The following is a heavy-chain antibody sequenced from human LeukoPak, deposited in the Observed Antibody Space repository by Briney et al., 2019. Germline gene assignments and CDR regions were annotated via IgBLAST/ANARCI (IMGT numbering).Heavy chain of an antibody. V-gene: IGHV3-53*01. CDR2: LYSGGNT. Sequence: PSETLSLTCTVSGASISSGDYYMSWVRQAPGKGLEWVSVLYSGGNTYYADSVKGRFTISRDNSKNTLYLQMNSLRAEDTAVYYCARYDGGSGPFDYWGKGPRVTVSS. CDR3: ARYDGGSGPFDY. D-gene: IGHD3-10*01. CDR1: GASISSGDYY. J-gene: IGHJ4*02.